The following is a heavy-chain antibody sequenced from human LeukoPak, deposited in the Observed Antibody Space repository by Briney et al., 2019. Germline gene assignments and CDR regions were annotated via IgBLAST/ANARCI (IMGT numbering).Heavy chain of an antibody. CDR1: GFTFSSYV. D-gene: IGHD1-14*01. V-gene: IGHV3-23*05. Sequence: PGGSLRLPCAASGFTFSSYVMSWVRQAPGKGLEWVSIINTNGRTTYYADSVKGRFTISRDNSKNTLYLQMNSLRAEDTAVYYCAKHPESGNFDYWGRGTLVTVSS. CDR3: AKHPESGNFDY. J-gene: IGHJ4*02. CDR2: INTNGRTT.